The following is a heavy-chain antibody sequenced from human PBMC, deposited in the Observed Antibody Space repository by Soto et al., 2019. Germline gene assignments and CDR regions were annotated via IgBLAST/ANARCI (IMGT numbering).Heavy chain of an antibody. D-gene: IGHD6-19*01. V-gene: IGHV1-2*04. J-gene: IGHJ3*02. Sequence: ASVKVSCKASGYTFTGYYMHWVRQAPGQGLEWMGWINPNSGGTNYAQKFQGWVTMTRDTSISTAYMELSRLRSDDTAVHYCARVYSSGWYKLGRDAFDIWGQGTMVTVSS. CDR3: ARVYSSGWYKLGRDAFDI. CDR2: INPNSGGT. CDR1: GYTFTGYY.